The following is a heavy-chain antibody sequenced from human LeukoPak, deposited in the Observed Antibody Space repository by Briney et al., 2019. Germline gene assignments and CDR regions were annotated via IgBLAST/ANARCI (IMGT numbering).Heavy chain of an antibody. V-gene: IGHV3-7*03. CDR1: GFTLSSFW. Sequence: GGSLRLSCAASGFTLSSFWMMWVRQARGKGGEGVASIRPDGSERYFVESVKGRFTLSRDNAKDSLNLQMNSLRAEDTAVYYCARRSGGDAFDMWGQGTMVTVSS. CDR2: IRPDGSER. CDR3: ARRSGGDAFDM. J-gene: IGHJ3*02. D-gene: IGHD2-15*01.